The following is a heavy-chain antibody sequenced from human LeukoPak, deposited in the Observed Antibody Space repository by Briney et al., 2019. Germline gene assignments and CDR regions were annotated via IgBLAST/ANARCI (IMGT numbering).Heavy chain of an antibody. CDR1: GGTFSSYA. V-gene: IGHV1-69*13. CDR3: ARDSLVTGYAFDI. CDR2: IIPIFGTA. J-gene: IGHJ3*02. Sequence: GASVKVSCKASGGTFSSYAISWVRQAPGQGLEWMGGIIPIFGTANYAQKFQGRVTITADESTSTAYMELSSLRSEDTAVYYYARDSLVTGYAFDIWGQGTMVTVSS. D-gene: IGHD1-1*01.